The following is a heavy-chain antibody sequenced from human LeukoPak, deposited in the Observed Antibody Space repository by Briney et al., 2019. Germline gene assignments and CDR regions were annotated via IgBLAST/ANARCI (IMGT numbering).Heavy chain of an antibody. V-gene: IGHV1-69*01. CDR1: ARTFSIYA. CDR2: IIPIFCTA. D-gene: IGHD3-10*01. CDR3: ARVHRSRSDYYGSGSYKYYFDY. Sequence: SLTVASKAYARTFSIYAIRWVRQAPGQGLARIGAIIPIFCTANYAQKFQGRVTITADEPTSTAYMEFSSLRSEDTAVYYCARVHRSRSDYYGSGSYKYYFDYWGQGTLVTVSS. J-gene: IGHJ4*02.